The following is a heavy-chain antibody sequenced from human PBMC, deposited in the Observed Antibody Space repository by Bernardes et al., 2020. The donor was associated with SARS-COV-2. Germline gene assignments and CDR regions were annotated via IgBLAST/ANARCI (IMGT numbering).Heavy chain of an antibody. V-gene: IGHV3-15*01. CDR1: GFTFRNAW. Sequence: GGSLRLSCAVFGFTFRNAWMTWVRQAPGKGLEWVGRIKSETDGGTTDYAAPVKGRFTISRDDSKNMLYLQMNSLKTDDTAVYYCTTDIVIIVAASRNGVDVWGQWTTVTVSS. D-gene: IGHD2-15*01. CDR3: TTDIVIIVAASRNGVDV. CDR2: IKSETDGGTT. J-gene: IGHJ6*02.